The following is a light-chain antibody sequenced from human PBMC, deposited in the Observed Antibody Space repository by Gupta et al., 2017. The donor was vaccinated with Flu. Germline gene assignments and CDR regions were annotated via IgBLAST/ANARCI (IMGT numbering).Light chain of an antibody. J-gene: IGKJ1*01. CDR2: LGS. Sequence: VTPGEPASISCRSSQSRLQNNGFNYVDWYLQKPGQSPQLLIYLGSNRASGVPDRFSGSESGTDFTLKISRVEADDVGIYYCRQALQTPWTFGQGTKVEIK. CDR1: QSRLQNNGFNY. V-gene: IGKV2-28*01. CDR3: RQALQTPWT.